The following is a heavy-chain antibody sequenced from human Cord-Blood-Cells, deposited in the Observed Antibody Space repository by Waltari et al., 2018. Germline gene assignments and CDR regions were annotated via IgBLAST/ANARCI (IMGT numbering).Heavy chain of an antibody. Sequence: EVQLVQSGAEVKKPGESLKISCKGSGYSFTSSGIGWVRQMSGKGLEWMGIIYPGDSDTRYSPSFQGQVTISADKSISTAYLQWSSLKASDTAMYYCARQGCSSTSCYNGLDPWGQGTLVTVSS. J-gene: IGHJ5*02. CDR2: IYPGDSDT. V-gene: IGHV5-51*01. D-gene: IGHD2-2*01. CDR1: GYSFTSSG. CDR3: ARQGCSSTSCYNGLDP.